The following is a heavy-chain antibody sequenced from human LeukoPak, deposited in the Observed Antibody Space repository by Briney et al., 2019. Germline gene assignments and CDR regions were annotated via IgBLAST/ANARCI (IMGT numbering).Heavy chain of an antibody. Sequence: GGSLRLFCAASGFTFSDYEMNWVRQAPGKGLEWVSYISSSGSTIYYADSGKGRFTLSRDNAKNTLYLQMNSLRAEDTAVYYCARVRWGGLYYFDYWGQGTLVTVSS. CDR3: ARVRWGGLYYFDY. CDR2: ISSSGSTI. CDR1: GFTFSDYE. J-gene: IGHJ4*02. V-gene: IGHV3-48*03. D-gene: IGHD3-16*01.